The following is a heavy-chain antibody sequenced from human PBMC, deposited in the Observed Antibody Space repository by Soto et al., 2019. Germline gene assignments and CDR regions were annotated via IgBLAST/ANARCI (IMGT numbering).Heavy chain of an antibody. V-gene: IGHV3-23*01. CDR1: GFTFSSYA. J-gene: IGHJ5*02. D-gene: IGHD6-19*01. CDR2: ISGSGGST. CDR3: AKDLLGYSSGWYLTDNWFDP. Sequence: GGSLRLSCAASGFTFSSYAMSWVRQAPGKGLEWVSAISGSGGSTYYADSVKGRFTTSRDNSKNTLYLQMNSLRAEDTAVYYCAKDLLGYSSGWYLTDNWFDPWGQGTLVTVSS.